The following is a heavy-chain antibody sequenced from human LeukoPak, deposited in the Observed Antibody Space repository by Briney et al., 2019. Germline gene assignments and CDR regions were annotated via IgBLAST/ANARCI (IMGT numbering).Heavy chain of an antibody. Sequence: KPSETLSLTCAVSGGSISSAGYSWNWIRQPPGKGLEWIGYIYHSGSTYYNPSLKSRVTISVDTSKNQFSLKLSSVTAADTAVYYCARVPDYGDPHFDYWGQGTLVTVSS. CDR1: GGSISSAGYS. D-gene: IGHD4-17*01. CDR3: ARVPDYGDPHFDY. J-gene: IGHJ4*02. CDR2: IYHSGST. V-gene: IGHV4-30-2*05.